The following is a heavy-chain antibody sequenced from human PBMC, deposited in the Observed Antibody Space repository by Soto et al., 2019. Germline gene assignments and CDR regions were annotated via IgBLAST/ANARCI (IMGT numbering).Heavy chain of an antibody. CDR2: ISGSGGST. D-gene: IGHD3-9*01. J-gene: IGHJ4*02. CDR1: GFSFSNYA. CDR3: AKVPYYDILYQFDY. Sequence: GGSLRLSCAASGFSFSNYAMNWVRQAQGKGLEWVSGISGSGGSTYYADSVKGRFTISRDNSKNTLYLQMNSLRAEDTAVYYCAKVPYYDILYQFDYWGQGTLVTVSS. V-gene: IGHV3-23*01.